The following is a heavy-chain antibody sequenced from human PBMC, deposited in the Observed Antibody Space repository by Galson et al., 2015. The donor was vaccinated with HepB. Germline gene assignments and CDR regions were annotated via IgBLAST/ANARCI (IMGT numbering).Heavy chain of an antibody. CDR2: ISSSGSTI. CDR1: GFTFSSYE. V-gene: IGHV3-48*03. J-gene: IGHJ4*02. D-gene: IGHD1-1*01. Sequence: SLRLSCAASGFTFSSYEMNWVRQAPGKGLEWVSYISSSGSTIYYADSVKGRFTISRDNAKNSLYLQMNSLRAEDTAVYYCARGGTEGWNDVPWGQGTLVTVSS. CDR3: ARGGTEGWNDVP.